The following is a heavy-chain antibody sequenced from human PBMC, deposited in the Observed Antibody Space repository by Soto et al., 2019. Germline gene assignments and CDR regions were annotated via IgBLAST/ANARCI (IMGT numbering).Heavy chain of an antibody. CDR1: GFSFSSYA. J-gene: IGHJ4*02. CDR2: ISGRGGST. D-gene: IGHD3-10*01. CDR3: ARDSRMVRGVRAYYFDY. V-gene: IGHV3-23*01. Sequence: PGGSLRLSCAASGFSFSSYAMSWVRQAPGKGLEWVSGISGRGGSTYYADSMKGRFTISRDNSKNTLYLQINSLRAEDTAVYYCARDSRMVRGVRAYYFDYWGQGTLVTVSS.